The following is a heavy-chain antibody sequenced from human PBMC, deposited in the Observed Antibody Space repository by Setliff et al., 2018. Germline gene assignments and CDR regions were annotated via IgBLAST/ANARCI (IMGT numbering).Heavy chain of an antibody. V-gene: IGHV4-4*07. J-gene: IGHJ5*02. Sequence: SETLSLTCTVSGGSISSSYYWSWIRQPAGKGLEWIGRVSASGSTTYNPSLKSQVTMSVDTSRNQISLNLTSVTAADTAMYYCARERTIFGILVISGWFDPWGQGTVVTV. D-gene: IGHD3-3*01. CDR2: VSASGST. CDR1: GGSISSSY. CDR3: ARERTIFGILVISGWFDP.